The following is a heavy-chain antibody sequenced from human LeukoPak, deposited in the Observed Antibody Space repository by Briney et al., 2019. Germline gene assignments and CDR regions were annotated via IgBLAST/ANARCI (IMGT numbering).Heavy chain of an antibody. Sequence: AGGSLRLSCAASGFTFSSYGMHWVHQAPGKGLEWVAVISYDGSNKYYADSVKGRFTISRDNSKNTLYLQMNSLRAEDTAVYYCAKDSLLAAIAVATTDFDYWGQGTLVTVSS. D-gene: IGHD6-19*01. CDR3: AKDSLLAAIAVATTDFDY. J-gene: IGHJ4*02. CDR1: GFTFSSYG. CDR2: ISYDGSNK. V-gene: IGHV3-30*18.